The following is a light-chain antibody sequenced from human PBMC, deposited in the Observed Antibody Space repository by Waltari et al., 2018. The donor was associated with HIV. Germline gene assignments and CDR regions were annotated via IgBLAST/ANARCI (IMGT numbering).Light chain of an antibody. J-gene: IGLJ3*02. Sequence: QSALTQPASASRSPGQSLTLPCPGSGQNVGSYDSVPLFQQHPDKAPQLLIFDVAKRPSGISDRFSGSKSGNTASLTISGLQPEDEADYFCCSYTSSDTWVFGGGTKVTVL. CDR3: CSYTSSDTWV. CDR2: DVA. CDR1: GQNVGSYDS. V-gene: IGLV2-14*03.